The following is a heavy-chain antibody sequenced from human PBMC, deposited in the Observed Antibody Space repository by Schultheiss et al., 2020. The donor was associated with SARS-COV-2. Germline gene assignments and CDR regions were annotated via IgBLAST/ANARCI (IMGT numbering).Heavy chain of an antibody. CDR2: ISYDGSNK. J-gene: IGHJ6*02. CDR1: GFTFSSYA. D-gene: IGHD2-2*01. V-gene: IGHV3-30-3*01. Sequence: GGSLRLSCAASGFTFSSYAMHWVHQAPGKGLEWVAVISYDGSNKYYADSVKGRFTISRDNSKNTLYLQMNSLRAEDTAVYYCARDAFIVVVPAVQVAFYYGMDVWGQGTTVTVSS. CDR3: ARDAFIVVVPAVQVAFYYGMDV.